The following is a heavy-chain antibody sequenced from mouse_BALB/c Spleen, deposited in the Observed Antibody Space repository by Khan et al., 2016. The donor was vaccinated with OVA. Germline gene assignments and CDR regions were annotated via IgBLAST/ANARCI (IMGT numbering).Heavy chain of an antibody. V-gene: IGHV3-2*02. CDR1: GYSITSDYA. Sequence: DVKLQESGPGLVKPSQSLSLTCTVTGYSITSDYAWNWIRQFPGNKLEWMGYISSSGSPNYNPALKSRISITRDTSKHQFFLPLNSVTTEDTATYYCARDCSRKNYAIDYWGQGTTVTVSS. CDR2: ISSSGSP. J-gene: IGHJ4*01. CDR3: ARDCSRKNYAIDY.